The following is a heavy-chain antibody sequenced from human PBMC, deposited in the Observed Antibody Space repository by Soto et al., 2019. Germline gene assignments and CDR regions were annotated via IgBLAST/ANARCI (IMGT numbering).Heavy chain of an antibody. CDR3: ARETFLIAAAGPTNYYYGVDV. CDR1: GYTFTSYA. J-gene: IGHJ6*02. V-gene: IGHV1-3*01. CDR2: INAGNGNT. Sequence: ASVKVSCKASGYTFTSYAMHWVRQAPGQRLEWMGWINAGNGNTKYSQKFQGRVTITRDTSASTAYMELSSLRSEDTAVYYCARETFLIAAAGPTNYYYGVDVWGQGTTVTVSS. D-gene: IGHD6-13*01.